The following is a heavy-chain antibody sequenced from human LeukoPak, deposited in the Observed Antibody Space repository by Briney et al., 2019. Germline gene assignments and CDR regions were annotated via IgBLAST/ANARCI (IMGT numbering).Heavy chain of an antibody. CDR2: ISYDGSNK. V-gene: IGHV3-30-3*01. CDR1: GFTFSSYA. Sequence: PGGSLRLSCAASGFTFSSYAMHWLRQAPGKGLEWVAVISYDGSNKYYADSVKGRFTISRDNSKNTLYLQMNSLRAEDTAVYYCARAREFDYWGQGTLVTVSS. J-gene: IGHJ4*02. CDR3: ARAREFDY.